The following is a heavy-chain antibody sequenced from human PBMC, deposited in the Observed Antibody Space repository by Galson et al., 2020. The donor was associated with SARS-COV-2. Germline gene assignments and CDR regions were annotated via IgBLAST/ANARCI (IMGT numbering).Heavy chain of an antibody. V-gene: IGHV3-43*02. CDR1: GITFDDYA. Sequence: TGGSLRLSCAASGITFDDYAMHCVRQAPGKGLEWFSHIIGYCNSVYYADSLKGRFTISRDNSKNSLYLQMNRLRTEDTALYFCCSTVAASLNIFDSWGQGTLVTVST. D-gene: IGHD6-25*01. CDR3: CSTVAASLNIFDS. CDR2: IIGYCNSV. J-gene: IGHJ4*02.